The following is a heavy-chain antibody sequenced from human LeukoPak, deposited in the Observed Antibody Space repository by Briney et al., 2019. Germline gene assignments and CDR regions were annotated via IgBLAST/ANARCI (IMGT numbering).Heavy chain of an antibody. CDR3: AYDYYYYGMAV. CDR1: GGSFSGYY. D-gene: IGHD5-12*01. V-gene: IGHV4-34*01. J-gene: IGHJ6*02. Sequence: SETLSLTCAVYGGSFSGYYWSWIRQPPGKGLEWMGEINHSGSTNYNRSLKRRVTISGDKSKNQFSLERSSVSAADTAVYYCAYDYYYYGMAVWGQATTLTVPS. CDR2: INHSGST.